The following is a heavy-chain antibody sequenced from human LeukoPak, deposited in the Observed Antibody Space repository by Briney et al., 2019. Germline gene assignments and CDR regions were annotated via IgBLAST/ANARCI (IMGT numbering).Heavy chain of an antibody. D-gene: IGHD4-17*01. V-gene: IGHV1-24*01. Sequence: ASVKVSCKVSGYTLTELFMHWVRQAPGKGLEWMGGFDPEDGETIYAQKFQGRVTMTEDTSTDTAYMELSSLRSEDTAVYYCATDPLDYGDYVGDYWGQGTLVTVSS. J-gene: IGHJ4*02. CDR2: FDPEDGET. CDR3: ATDPLDYGDYVGDY. CDR1: GYTLTELF.